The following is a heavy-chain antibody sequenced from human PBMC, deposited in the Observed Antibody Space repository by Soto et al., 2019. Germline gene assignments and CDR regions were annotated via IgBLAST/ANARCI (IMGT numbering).Heavy chain of an antibody. CDR2: IYPSGTA. Sequence: QVQLQESGPGLVKPSDTLSLTCSVSGGSLSDHFWTWVRQPAGRGMEWIGRIYPSGTATYNSSLKGHVTLSIDKSRNEVSLRLTSVTAADTGVYYCAREVGRPGHLDPWGQGILLTVSS. V-gene: IGHV4-4*07. D-gene: IGHD6-6*01. CDR1: GGSLSDHF. J-gene: IGHJ5*02. CDR3: AREVGRPGHLDP.